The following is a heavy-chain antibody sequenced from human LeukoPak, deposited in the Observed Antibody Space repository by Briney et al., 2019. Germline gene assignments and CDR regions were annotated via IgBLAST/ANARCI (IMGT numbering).Heavy chain of an antibody. CDR1: GGSISSGVYY. V-gene: IGHV4-30-4*01. Sequence: SQTLSLTCTVSGGSISSGVYYWSWIRQPPGKGLEWIGYIYYSGSTYYNPSLKSRVTISVDTSKNQFSLKLSSVTAADTAVYYCARALGVDCSGGSCYGVDPWGQGTLVTVSS. CDR3: ARALGVDCSGGSCYGVDP. D-gene: IGHD2-15*01. CDR2: IYYSGST. J-gene: IGHJ5*02.